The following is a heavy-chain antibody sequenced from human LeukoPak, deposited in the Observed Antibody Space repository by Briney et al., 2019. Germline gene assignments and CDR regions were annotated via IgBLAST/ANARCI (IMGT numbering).Heavy chain of an antibody. CDR2: LHHDGRI. CDR1: GYSISSRNW. CDR3: ARNPEIAAFED. Sequence: SDTLSLTCAVSGYSISSRNWWGWVRQPPGKGLEWIGYLHHDGRIHYNPSLKRRVSMSLDTSKNQFSLKVTSVTAVDTAVYYCARNPEIAAFEDWGQGTLVTVSS. J-gene: IGHJ4*02. D-gene: IGHD1-14*01. V-gene: IGHV4-28*05.